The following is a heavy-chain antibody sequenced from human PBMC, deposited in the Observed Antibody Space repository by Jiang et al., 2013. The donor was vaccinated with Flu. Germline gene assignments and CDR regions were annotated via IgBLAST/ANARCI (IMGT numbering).Heavy chain of an antibody. CDR1: GITFSRRW. J-gene: IGHJ6*02. Sequence: VQLVESGGGLVQSGGSLRLSCAASGITFSRRWMHWVRQAPGKGLVWFSYINSDGSTTTYADSVKGRFTISRDNDKNTLYLQMNSLRAEDTAVYYCATDWSYSLDVWGQGTTVTVSS. CDR3: ATDWSYSLDV. CDR2: INSDGSTT. V-gene: IGHV3-74*01.